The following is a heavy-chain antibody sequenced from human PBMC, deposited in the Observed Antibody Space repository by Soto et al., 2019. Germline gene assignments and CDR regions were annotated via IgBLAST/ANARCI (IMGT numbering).Heavy chain of an antibody. CDR2: IYYSGST. Sequence: QLQLQESGPGLVNPSATLSLTCTVSGGSISSSSYYWGWFRQHLRKGLQWLGSIYYSGSTYYNPSLESRVTTCVDTCKNQFCLELGSVTDAGRAVYYCARPRRMGRYYGMDVWGQETTVTVSS. J-gene: IGHJ6*02. CDR3: ARPRRMGRYYGMDV. CDR1: GGSISSSSYY. D-gene: IGHD6-6*01. V-gene: IGHV4-39*01.